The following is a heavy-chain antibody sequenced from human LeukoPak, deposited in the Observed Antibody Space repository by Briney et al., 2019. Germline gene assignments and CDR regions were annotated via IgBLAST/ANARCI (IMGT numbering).Heavy chain of an antibody. J-gene: IGHJ5*02. CDR1: GYTFTSYD. Sequence: GASVKVSCKASGYTFTSYDINWVRQATGQGLEWMGWMNPNSGNTGYAQKFQGRVTMTRNTSISTAYMELSSLRSEDTAVYYCATGQRGQEGDNWFDPWGQGTLVTVSS. CDR3: ATGQRGQEGDNWFDP. D-gene: IGHD3-10*01. V-gene: IGHV1-8*01. CDR2: MNPNSGNT.